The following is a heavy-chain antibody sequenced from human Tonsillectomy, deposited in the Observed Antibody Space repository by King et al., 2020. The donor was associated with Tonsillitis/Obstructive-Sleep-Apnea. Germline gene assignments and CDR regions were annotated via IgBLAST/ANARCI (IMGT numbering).Heavy chain of an antibody. J-gene: IGHJ4*02. CDR1: AFAFAYYT. Sequence: LVESGGGLVKPGGSLMLSCEASAFAFAYYTFDWVRQAPGKGLEWVSSIDAPVNHVYYADSVKGRFTISRDNAKKSLYLEMTSLRADDTAVYYCARDLSIAYFDYWGQGTLVTVSS. V-gene: IGHV3-21*01. CDR3: ARDLSIAYFDY. CDR2: IDAPVNHV.